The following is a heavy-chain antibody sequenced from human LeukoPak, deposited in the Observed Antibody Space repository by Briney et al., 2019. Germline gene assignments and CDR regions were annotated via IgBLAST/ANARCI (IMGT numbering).Heavy chain of an antibody. CDR2: INHSGST. Sequence: KPSETLSLTCAVYGGSFSGYYRSWIRQPPGKGLEWIGEINHSGSTNYNPSLKSRVTISLDTSKNQFSLKLSSVTAADTAVYYCARGLGSGSYYIYWGXGTLVTVSS. CDR1: GGSFSGYY. V-gene: IGHV4-34*01. D-gene: IGHD3-10*01. J-gene: IGHJ4*02. CDR3: ARGLGSGSYYIY.